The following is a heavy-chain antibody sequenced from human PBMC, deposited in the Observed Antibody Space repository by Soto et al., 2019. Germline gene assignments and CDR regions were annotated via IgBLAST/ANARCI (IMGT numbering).Heavy chain of an antibody. CDR2: IYHSGST. J-gene: IGHJ4*02. CDR3: ARRYSSSWYVGVGSALDY. CDR1: GGSISSSNW. Sequence: SETLSLTCAVSGGSISSSNWWSWVRQPPGKGLEWIGEIYHSGSTNYNPSLKSRVTISVDKSKNQFSLKLSSVTAADTAVYYFARRYSSSWYVGVGSALDYWGQGTLVTVSS. D-gene: IGHD6-13*01. V-gene: IGHV4-4*02.